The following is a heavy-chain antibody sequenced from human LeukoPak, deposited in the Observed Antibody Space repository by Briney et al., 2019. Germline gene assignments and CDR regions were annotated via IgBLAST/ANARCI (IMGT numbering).Heavy chain of an antibody. V-gene: IGHV5-51*03. CDR1: GYVFTSYW. CDR3: ARFPRLVRGTNWFDP. Sequence: GESLKISCKASGYVFTSYWIAWVRQTPGKGLEWMGIIYPGDSETRYSPSFQGQVTISADKSINTAYVQGSSLKASDTAIYYCARFPRLVRGTNWFDPWGQGTQVTVSS. J-gene: IGHJ5*02. D-gene: IGHD3-10*01. CDR2: IYPGDSET.